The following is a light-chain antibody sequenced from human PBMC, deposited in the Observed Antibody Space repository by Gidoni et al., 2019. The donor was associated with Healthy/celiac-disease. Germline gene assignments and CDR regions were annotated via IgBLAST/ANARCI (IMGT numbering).Light chain of an antibody. Sequence: SALTQPPSVSGSPGQSVTISCTGTSSDVGSYNRVSWYQQPPGTAPKLMIYEVSNRPSGVPDRFSGYKSGNTASLTISGLQAEDEADYYCSSYTSSSTVVFGGGTKLTVL. CDR3: SSYTSSSTVV. CDR1: SSDVGSYNR. V-gene: IGLV2-18*02. CDR2: EVS. J-gene: IGLJ2*01.